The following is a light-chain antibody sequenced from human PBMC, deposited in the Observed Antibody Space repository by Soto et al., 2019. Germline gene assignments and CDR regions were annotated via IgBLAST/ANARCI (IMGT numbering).Light chain of an antibody. J-gene: IGKJ3*01. Sequence: EIVLTQSPGTLSLFPGDRATLSCRASQSVSSTYFAWYRQKPGQPPSLLIYGASNRATGVPDRFSGSGSGPDFTLTISRLEPEDVAVYYCQQYHSSPPGFTFGPGTTVEVK. CDR1: QSVSSTY. CDR3: QQYHSSPPGFT. CDR2: GAS. V-gene: IGKV3-20*01.